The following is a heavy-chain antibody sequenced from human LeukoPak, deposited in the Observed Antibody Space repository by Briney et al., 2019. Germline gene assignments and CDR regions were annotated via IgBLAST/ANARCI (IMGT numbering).Heavy chain of an antibody. Sequence: ASVKVSCKASGFTLIDYIHWVRQDRRQGLQWLGWINPNSGDTEYAQKFEGRVTMTRDTSIRTVYMELSSLRSDDTAVYYCATADSVPAGDYHYWYMDVWGKGTTVTVSS. V-gene: IGHV1-2*02. J-gene: IGHJ6*03. CDR2: INPNSGDT. CDR1: GFTLIDY. CDR3: ATADSVPAGDYHYWYMDV. D-gene: IGHD2-2*01.